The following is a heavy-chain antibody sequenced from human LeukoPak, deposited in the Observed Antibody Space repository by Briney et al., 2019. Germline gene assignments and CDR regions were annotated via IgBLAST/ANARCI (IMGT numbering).Heavy chain of an antibody. CDR2: ISRNSDYI. CDR1: GFTFSRYS. CDR3: ARATRLKYDSSGYYPY. V-gene: IGHV3-21*01. J-gene: IGHJ4*02. D-gene: IGHD3-22*01. Sequence: PGGSLRLSCVASGFTFSRYSMSWVRQTPGKGLEWVSSISRNSDYIYYGDSVRGRFTISRDNSKNSLYLQMDSVKVDDTVIYFCARATRLKYDSSGYYPYWGQGTLVTVSS.